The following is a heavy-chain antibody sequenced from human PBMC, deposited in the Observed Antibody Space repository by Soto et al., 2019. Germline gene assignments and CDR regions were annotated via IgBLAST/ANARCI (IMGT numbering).Heavy chain of an antibody. CDR3: AIPKLWFGELLGFDP. J-gene: IGHJ5*02. CDR1: GYTFTSYG. D-gene: IGHD3-10*01. CDR2: ISAYNGNT. Sequence: ASVKVSCKASGYTFTSYGISWVRQAPGQGLEWMGWISAYNGNTNYAQKLQGRVTMTTDTSTSTAYMELRSLRSDDTAVYYCAIPKLWFGELLGFDPWGQGTLVTVS. V-gene: IGHV1-18*01.